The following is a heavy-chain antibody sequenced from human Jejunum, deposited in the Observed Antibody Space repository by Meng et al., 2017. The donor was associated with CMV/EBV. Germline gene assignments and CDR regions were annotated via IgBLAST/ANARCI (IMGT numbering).Heavy chain of an antibody. V-gene: IGHV2-5*02. J-gene: IGHJ4*02. CDR3: AHRETQAAAGTISTAFDY. CDR2: IYWDDDK. CDR1: GFSPRTSEVG. Sequence: QFTLKESGPTTVKPTQTLTLTCTFSGFSPRTSEVGVGWIRQPPGKALEWLALIYWDDDKRYSPSLKSRLTITKDTSKNQVVLTMTNMDPVDTATYYCAHRETQAAAGTISTAFDYWGQGTLVTVSS. D-gene: IGHD6-13*01.